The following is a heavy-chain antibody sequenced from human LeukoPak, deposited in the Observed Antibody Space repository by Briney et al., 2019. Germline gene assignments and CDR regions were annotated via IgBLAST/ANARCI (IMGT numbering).Heavy chain of an antibody. CDR3: AQGHDYGDYLNWFDP. V-gene: IGHV4-34*01. J-gene: IGHJ5*02. CDR1: GGSFSDYY. CDR2: INHSGST. Sequence: SETLSLTSAVYGGSFSDYYWSWIRQPPGKGLEWIGEINHSGSTNYNPSLKSRVTTSVDTSKNQFSLKLSSVTAADTAVYYCAQGHDYGDYLNWFDPWGQGTLVTVSS. D-gene: IGHD4-17*01.